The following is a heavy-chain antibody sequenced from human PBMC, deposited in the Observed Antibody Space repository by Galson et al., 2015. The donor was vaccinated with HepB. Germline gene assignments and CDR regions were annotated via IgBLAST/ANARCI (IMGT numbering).Heavy chain of an antibody. CDR3: TKTTGYSTSWYYFDC. V-gene: IGHV3-23*01. CDR1: GLTFSSYA. D-gene: IGHD6-13*01. J-gene: IGHJ4*02. Sequence: SLRLSCAASGLTFSSYAMSWVRQAPGKGLEWVSAISGGGGGTYYADSVKGRFTISRDNSENTLYLQMNSLRAEDTAVYYCTKTTGYSTSWYYFDCWGQGTLVTVSS. CDR2: ISGGGGGT.